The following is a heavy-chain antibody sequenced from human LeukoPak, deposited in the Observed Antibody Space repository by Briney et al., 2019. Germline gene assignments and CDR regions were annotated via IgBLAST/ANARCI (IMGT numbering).Heavy chain of an antibody. V-gene: IGHV6-1*01. J-gene: IGHJ3*01. CDR3: ARDDFYDMRGAFDL. CDR2: TYFRSNWFN. CDR1: GDSVSSNSAT. D-gene: IGHD3-22*01. Sequence: SQTLSLTCAISGDSVSSNSATWHWIRQTPSRGLEWLGRTYFRSNWFNDYALSVKGRITINADTSNNHFSLHLNSVTPEDTALYFCARDDFYDMRGAFDLWGLGTMVTVSS.